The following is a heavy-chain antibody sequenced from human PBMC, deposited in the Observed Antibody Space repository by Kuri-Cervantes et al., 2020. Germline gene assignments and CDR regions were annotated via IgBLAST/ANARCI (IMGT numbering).Heavy chain of an antibody. V-gene: IGHV3-21*01. J-gene: IGHJ6*02. CDR2: ISSSSSYI. Sequence: GESLKISCAASGFTFSSYWMSWVRQAPGKGLEWVSSISSSSSYIYYADSVKGRFTISRDNSKNTLYLQMNSLRAEDTAVYYCARVRWEPPYYYGMDVWGQGTTVTVSS. CDR3: ARVRWEPPYYYGMDV. CDR1: GFTFSSYW. D-gene: IGHD1-26*01.